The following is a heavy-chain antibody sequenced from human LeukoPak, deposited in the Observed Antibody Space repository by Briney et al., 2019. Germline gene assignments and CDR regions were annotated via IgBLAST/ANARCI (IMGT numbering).Heavy chain of an antibody. Sequence: ASVKVSCKASGYTFTGYYMHWVRQAPGQGLEWMGWINPNSGGTNYAQKFQGRVTMTRDTSISTAYMELSRVRSDDTAVYYCARDITPVYYDFWSGYSDYYYGMDVWGQGTTVTVSS. CDR2: INPNSGGT. D-gene: IGHD3-3*01. J-gene: IGHJ6*02. V-gene: IGHV1-2*02. CDR1: GYTFTGYY. CDR3: ARDITPVYYDFWSGYSDYYYGMDV.